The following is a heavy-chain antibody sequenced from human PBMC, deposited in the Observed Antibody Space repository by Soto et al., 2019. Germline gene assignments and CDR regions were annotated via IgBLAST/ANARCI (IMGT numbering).Heavy chain of an antibody. J-gene: IGHJ4*02. V-gene: IGHV5-51*01. CDR3: ATGGYCSSTSCYNFFDY. CDR1: GYSFTSYW. D-gene: IGHD2-2*02. CDR2: IYPGDSDT. Sequence: GESLKISCKGSGYSFTSYWIGWVRQMPGKGLEWMGVIYPGDSDTRYSPSFQGQVTFSADKSIGTAYLQWSSLKASDTAMYYCATGGYCSSTSCYNFFDYWGQGTPVTVSS.